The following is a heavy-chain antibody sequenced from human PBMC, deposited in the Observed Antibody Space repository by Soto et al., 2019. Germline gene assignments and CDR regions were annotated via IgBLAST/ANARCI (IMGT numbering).Heavy chain of an antibody. J-gene: IGHJ4*02. CDR2: IKSKTDGGTT. Sequence: GGSLRLSCAASGFTFSNAWMSWVRQAPGKGLEWVGRIKSKTDGGTTDYAAPVNGRFTISRDDSKNTLYLQMNSLKTEDTAVYYCTTDYYDSSGYDYWGQGTLVTVSS. CDR1: GFTFSNAW. CDR3: TTDYYDSSGYDY. D-gene: IGHD3-22*01. V-gene: IGHV3-15*01.